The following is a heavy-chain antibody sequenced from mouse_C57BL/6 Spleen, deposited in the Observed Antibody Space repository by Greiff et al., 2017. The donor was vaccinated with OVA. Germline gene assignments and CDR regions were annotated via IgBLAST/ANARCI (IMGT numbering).Heavy chain of an antibody. CDR3: ARDGRYESWFAY. D-gene: IGHD2-3*01. CDR2: ISDGGSYT. V-gene: IGHV5-4*01. CDR1: GFTFSSYA. J-gene: IGHJ3*01. Sequence: EVQVVESGGGLVKPGGSLKLSCAASGFTFSSYAMSWVRQTPEKRLEWVATISDGGSYTYYPDNVKGRFTISRDNAKNNLYLQMSHLKSEDTAMYYCARDGRYESWFAYWGQGTLVTVSA.